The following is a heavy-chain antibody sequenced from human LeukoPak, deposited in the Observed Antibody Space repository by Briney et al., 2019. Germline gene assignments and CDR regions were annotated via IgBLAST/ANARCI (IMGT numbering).Heavy chain of an antibody. J-gene: IGHJ4*02. D-gene: IGHD1-26*01. CDR2: INLSGSST. CDR3: AKDVWRYSGSYYDFDY. Sequence: GGSLRLSCAASGFTFSNCAMSWVRQAPGKGLEWVSGINLSGSSTYYADSVKGRFTISRDNSKNTLYLQMNSLRAEDTAVYYCAKDVWRYSGSYYDFDYWGQGTLVTVS. V-gene: IGHV3-23*01. CDR1: GFTFSNCA.